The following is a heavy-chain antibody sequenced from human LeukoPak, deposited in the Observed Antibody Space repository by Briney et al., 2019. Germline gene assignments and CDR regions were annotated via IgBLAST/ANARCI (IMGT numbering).Heavy chain of an antibody. D-gene: IGHD3-10*01. J-gene: IGHJ4*02. CDR1: GGSFSGYY. CDR2: INHSGST. Sequence: SETLSLTCAVYGGSFSGYYWSWIRQPPGKGLEWIGEINHSGSTNYNPSLKSRVTISVDTSKNQFSLKLSSVTAADTAVYYRARGPTGNRFGRRPIDYWGQGTLVTVSS. CDR3: ARGPTGNRFGRRPIDY. V-gene: IGHV4-34*01.